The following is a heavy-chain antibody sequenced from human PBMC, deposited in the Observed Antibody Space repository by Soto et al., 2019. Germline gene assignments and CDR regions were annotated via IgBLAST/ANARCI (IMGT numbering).Heavy chain of an antibody. D-gene: IGHD2-2*01. Sequence: TSETLSLTCAVSGGSISSAGFSWNWIRQPPGKGLEWVGYVYHSGTTSYNPSLKSRVTILLDRSKNQFSLTLNSVTAADTAVYYCARDWGYCSSSSCREPAFDVWGQGTVVTV. CDR2: VYHSGTT. CDR3: ARDWGYCSSSSCREPAFDV. V-gene: IGHV4-30-2*01. J-gene: IGHJ3*01. CDR1: GGSISSAGFS.